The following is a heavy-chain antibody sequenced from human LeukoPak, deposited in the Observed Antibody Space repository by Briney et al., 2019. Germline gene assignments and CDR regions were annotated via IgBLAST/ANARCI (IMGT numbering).Heavy chain of an antibody. J-gene: IGHJ4*02. D-gene: IGHD4-17*01. CDR3: ARATRTTVIPYFDY. CDR2: IYSGGST. Sequence: GGSLILSCAASGFTVSSNYMSWVRQAPGKGLEWGSVIYSGGSTYYADSVKGRFTISRDNSKNTLYLQMNSLRAEDTAVYYCARATRTTVIPYFDYWGQGTLVTVSS. CDR1: GFTVSSNY. V-gene: IGHV3-66*01.